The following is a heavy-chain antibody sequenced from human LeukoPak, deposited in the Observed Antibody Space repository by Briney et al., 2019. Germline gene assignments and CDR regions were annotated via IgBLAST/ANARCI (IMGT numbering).Heavy chain of an antibody. CDR2: ISAYNGNT. CDR1: CYTFTSYG. V-gene: IGHV1-18*01. D-gene: IGHD4-17*01. CDR3: ARVEAPFYGDYGALYYYYGMDV. J-gene: IGHJ6*02. Sequence: GASVKVSCKASCYTFTSYGISWVRQAPGQGLEWMGWISAYNGNTNYAQKLQGRVTMTTDTSTSTAYMELRSLRSDDTAVYYCARVEAPFYGDYGALYYYYGMDVWGQGTTVTVSS.